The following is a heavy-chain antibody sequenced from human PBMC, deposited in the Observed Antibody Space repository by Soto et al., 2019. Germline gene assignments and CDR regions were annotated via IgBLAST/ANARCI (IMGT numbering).Heavy chain of an antibody. CDR2: VYHGGST. Sequence: QVQLQESGPGLVKPSGTLSLTCAVSGGSISTSNWWSWVRQPPGKGLEWIGEVYHGGSTNYNPSFKSRVAMSVDKSKHQFSLKLNSVTAADTALYYCARTSTSRTRFDYWGQGSLVTVSS. J-gene: IGHJ4*02. V-gene: IGHV4-4*02. CDR3: ARTSTSRTRFDY. CDR1: GGSISTSNW. D-gene: IGHD1-1*01.